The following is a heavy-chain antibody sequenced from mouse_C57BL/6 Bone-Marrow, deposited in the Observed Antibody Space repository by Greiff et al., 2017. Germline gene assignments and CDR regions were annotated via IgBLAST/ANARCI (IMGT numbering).Heavy chain of an antibody. CDR3: ARWDSFYWYFDV. D-gene: IGHD2-12*01. CDR1: GFTIKNTY. J-gene: IGHJ1*03. V-gene: IGHV14-3*01. CDR2: IDPANGNT. Sequence: VQLQQSVAELVRPGASVKLSCTASGFTIKNTYMHWVKQRPEQGLEWIGRIDPANGNTNYAPKFQGKATITADKSSNTAYLQLSSLTSEDTAIYYCARWDSFYWYFDVWGTGTTVTVSS.